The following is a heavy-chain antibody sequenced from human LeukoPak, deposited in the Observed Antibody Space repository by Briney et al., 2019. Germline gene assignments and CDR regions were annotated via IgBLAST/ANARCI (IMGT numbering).Heavy chain of an antibody. CDR2: IYYSGST. CDR3: ARSAVGADYYYYYGMDV. J-gene: IGHJ6*02. D-gene: IGHD1-26*01. CDR1: GGSISSYY. Sequence: SETLSLTCTVSGGSISSYYWSWIRQPPGKGLEWIGYIYYSGSTNYNPSLKSRVTISVDTSKNQFSLKLSSVTAADTAVYYCARSAVGADYYYYYGMDVWGQGTTVTVSS. V-gene: IGHV4-59*12.